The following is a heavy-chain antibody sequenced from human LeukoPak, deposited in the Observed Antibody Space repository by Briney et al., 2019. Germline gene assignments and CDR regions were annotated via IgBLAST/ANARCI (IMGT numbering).Heavy chain of an antibody. CDR3: ARDGSSSGFDY. CDR2: ISAYNGNT. Sequence: ASVKVSCKASGYTFTHYGFRWVRQAPGQGLEWIGYISAYNGNTKFAQKFQGRVTMTTDTSTSTAYMELRNLTSDDTAVYYCARDGSSSGFDYWGQGTLVTVSS. V-gene: IGHV1-18*01. CDR1: GYTFTHYG. J-gene: IGHJ4*02. D-gene: IGHD6-6*01.